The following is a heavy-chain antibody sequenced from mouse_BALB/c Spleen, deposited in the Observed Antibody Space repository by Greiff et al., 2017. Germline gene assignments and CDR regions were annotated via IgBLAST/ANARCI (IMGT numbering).Heavy chain of an antibody. CDR2: ISSGGGST. D-gene: IGHD1-1*02. CDR1: GFAFSSYD. J-gene: IGHJ3*01. CDR3: ARRDYSWFAY. Sequence: EVMLVESGGGLVKPGGSLKLSCAASGFAFSSYDMSWVRQTPEKRLEWVAYISSGGGSTYYPDTVKGRFTISRDNAKNTLYLQMSSLKSEDTAMYYCARRDYSWFAYWGQGTLVTVSA. V-gene: IGHV5-12-1*01.